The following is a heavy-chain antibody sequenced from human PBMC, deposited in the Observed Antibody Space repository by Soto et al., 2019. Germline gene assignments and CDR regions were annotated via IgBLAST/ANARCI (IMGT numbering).Heavy chain of an antibody. CDR1: GGCISCSSYY. J-gene: IGHJ5*02. Sequence: SETRSLTCTVSGGCISCSSYYWSWIRQPPGKGLEWIGSIYYSGSTYYNPSLKSRVTISVDTSKNQFSLKLSSVTAADTVVYYRARLKSGDIDPWGQGTLVTVS. CDR3: ARLKSGDIDP. V-gene: IGHV4-39*01. D-gene: IGHD1-26*01. CDR2: IYYSGST.